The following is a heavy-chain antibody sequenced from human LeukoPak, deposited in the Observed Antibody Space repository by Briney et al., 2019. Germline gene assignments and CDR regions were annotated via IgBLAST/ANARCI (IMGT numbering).Heavy chain of an antibody. Sequence: SETLSLTCTVSGGSTSSYYWSWIRQPPGKGLEWIGYIYYSGSTNYNPSLKSRVTISVDTSKNQFSLNLNSVTAEDTAVYFCARHGIVDSSRRYYFDYWGQGTLVTVSS. V-gene: IGHV4-59*08. CDR3: ARHGIVDSSRRYYFDY. J-gene: IGHJ4*02. D-gene: IGHD6-13*01. CDR1: GGSTSSYY. CDR2: IYYSGST.